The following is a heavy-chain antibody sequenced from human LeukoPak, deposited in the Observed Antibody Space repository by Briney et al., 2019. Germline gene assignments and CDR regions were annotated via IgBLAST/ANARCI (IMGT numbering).Heavy chain of an antibody. CDR2: ISYDGSNK. V-gene: IGHV3-30*18. Sequence: GGSLRLSCAASGFTFSSYGMHWVRQAPGKGLEWVAVISYDGSNKYYADSVKGRFTISRDNSKNTPYLQMNSLSAEDTAVYYCAKRHGSGVAYYYYMDVWGKGTTVTVSS. CDR3: AKRHGSGVAYYYYMDV. J-gene: IGHJ6*03. D-gene: IGHD3-10*01. CDR1: GFTFSSYG.